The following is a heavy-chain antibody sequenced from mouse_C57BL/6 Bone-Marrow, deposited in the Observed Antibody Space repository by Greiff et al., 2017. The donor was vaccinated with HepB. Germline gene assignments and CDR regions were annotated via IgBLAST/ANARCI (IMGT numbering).Heavy chain of an antibody. CDR1: GFTFSDYG. D-gene: IGHD2-4*01. CDR3: ARVDYEIGYYAMDY. Sequence: EVKVEESGGGLVKPGGSLKLSCAASGFTFSDYGMHWVRQAPEKGLEWVAYISSGSSTIYYADTVKGRFTISRDNAKNTLFLQMTSLRSEDTAMYYCARVDYEIGYYAMDYWGQGTSVTVSS. CDR2: ISSGSSTI. J-gene: IGHJ4*01. V-gene: IGHV5-17*01.